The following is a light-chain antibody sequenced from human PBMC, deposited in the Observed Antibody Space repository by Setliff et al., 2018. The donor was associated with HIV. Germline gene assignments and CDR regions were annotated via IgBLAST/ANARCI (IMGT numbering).Light chain of an antibody. V-gene: IGLV2-14*01. CDR1: SSDVGAYSL. Sequence: QSVLTQPASVSGSPGQSITISCTETSSDVGAYSLVSWYQQHPGKAPKLMIYEVSTRPSGASNRFSGSKSGNTASLTISGLQTEDEADYYCSSFTSSSTDVFGTGTKVTVL. J-gene: IGLJ1*01. CDR3: SSFTSSSTDV. CDR2: EVS.